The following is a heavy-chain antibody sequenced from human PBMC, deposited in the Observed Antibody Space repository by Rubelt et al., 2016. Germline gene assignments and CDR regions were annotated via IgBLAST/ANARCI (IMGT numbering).Heavy chain of an antibody. CDR2: ISSGSTYI. D-gene: IGHD2-15*01. V-gene: IGHV3-21*01. J-gene: IGHJ6*02. Sequence: GEGLEWVSSISSGSTYIYHADSVKGRFTISRDNAKNSLYLQMNSLRAEDTAVYYCARGLMAAPTGYGMDVWGQGTLVTVSS. CDR3: ARGLMAAPTGYGMDV.